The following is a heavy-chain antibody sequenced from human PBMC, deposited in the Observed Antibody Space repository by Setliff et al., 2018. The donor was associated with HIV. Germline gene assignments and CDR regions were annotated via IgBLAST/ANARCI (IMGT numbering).Heavy chain of an antibody. J-gene: IGHJ4*02. CDR3: ARATRIIPLVVPGASDY. V-gene: IGHV4-38-2*01. CDR1: GYSISSGYY. D-gene: IGHD5-12*01. CDR2: IYSSGTT. Sequence: PSETLSLTCAVSGYSISSGYYWGWIRQPPGKGLEWIGHIYSSGTTDYNPSLKRRVSISLDRPRNQVSLKLTSVTAADTALYYCARATRIIPLVVPGASDYWGQGTLVTVSS.